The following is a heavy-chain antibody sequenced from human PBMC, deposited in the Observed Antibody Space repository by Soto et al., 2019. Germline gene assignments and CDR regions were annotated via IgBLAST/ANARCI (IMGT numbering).Heavy chain of an antibody. Sequence: GGSLRLSCAASGFTVSSNYMSWVRQAPGKGLEWVSVIYSGGSTYYADSVKGRFTISRDNSKNTLYLQMNSLRAEDTAVYYCARGRYDFWPMDVWGQGTTVTVSS. V-gene: IGHV3-53*01. J-gene: IGHJ6*02. D-gene: IGHD3-3*01. CDR2: IYSGGST. CDR1: GFTVSSNY. CDR3: ARGRYDFWPMDV.